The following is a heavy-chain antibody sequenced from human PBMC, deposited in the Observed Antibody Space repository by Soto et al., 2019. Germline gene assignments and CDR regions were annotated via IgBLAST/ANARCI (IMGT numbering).Heavy chain of an antibody. CDR3: ARDRLRGYDSSGFYS. J-gene: IGHJ4*02. V-gene: IGHV1-18*01. D-gene: IGHD3-22*01. CDR2: INTYNGNR. CDR1: GYSFSSYG. Sequence: QVQLVQSGAELRKPGASVKVSCKASGYSFSSYGINWVRQAPGQGLKWMGWINTYNGNRNYAQKFEDRVTMTTATSTNTVYMELRSLKSDVTDIYYCARDRLRGYDSSGFYSWGQGTLVTVSS.